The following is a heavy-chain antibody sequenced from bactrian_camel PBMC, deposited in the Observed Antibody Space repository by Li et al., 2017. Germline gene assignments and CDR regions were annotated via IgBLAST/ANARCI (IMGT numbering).Heavy chain of an antibody. D-gene: IGHD1*01. Sequence: HVQLVESGGASVQPGGSLTLSCTASGFTFSNYVMYWVRQAPGKGLEWVSGVASNGGTTYYTDSVKDRFTISRDNAENTVYLQMNSLKPEDTAVYYCVRSDGPVYYSYWGRGTQVTVS. CDR2: VASNGGTT. V-gene: IGHV3S6*01. J-gene: IGHJ4*01. CDR1: GFTFSNYV. CDR3: VRSDGPVYYSY.